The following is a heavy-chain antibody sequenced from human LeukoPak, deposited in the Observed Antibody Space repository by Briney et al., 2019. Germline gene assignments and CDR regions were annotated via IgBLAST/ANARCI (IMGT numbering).Heavy chain of an antibody. Sequence: GGSLRLSCVASGFTFSGKWMSWVRQAPGKGLEWVGNIHPDGSKQYPVDSVKGRFTISRDNAKNSLYLQMNSLRAEDTAVYYCARVLHKRNYDSSVYYGYWGQGTLVTVSS. J-gene: IGHJ4*02. CDR1: GFTFSGKW. V-gene: IGHV3-7*04. CDR2: IHPDGSKQ. CDR3: ARVLHKRNYDSSVYYGY. D-gene: IGHD3-22*01.